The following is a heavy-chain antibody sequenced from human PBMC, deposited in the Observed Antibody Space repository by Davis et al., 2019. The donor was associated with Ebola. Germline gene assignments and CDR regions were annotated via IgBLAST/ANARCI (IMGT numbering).Heavy chain of an antibody. CDR2: VGIDGSNK. V-gene: IGHV3-30-3*01. CDR3: ARSRSFYFDY. Sequence: GESLKISCAASGFTFSNYVMHWVRQAPGKGLEWVAHVGIDGSNKYYSDSVRGRFTISRDNARNSVFLQMDSVTVEDTAVYYCARSRSFYFDYWGQGSLVTVAS. J-gene: IGHJ4*02. CDR1: GFTFSNYV.